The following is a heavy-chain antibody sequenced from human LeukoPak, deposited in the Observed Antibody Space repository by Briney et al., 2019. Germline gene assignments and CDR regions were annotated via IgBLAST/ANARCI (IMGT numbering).Heavy chain of an antibody. V-gene: IGHV1-18*01. CDR3: ARDNSVRDEAWWFNP. D-gene: IGHD5-24*01. Sequence: ASVKVSCKASSYTFTRYGISWVRQAPGQGLEWMGWISGYNGNTSYAQKFQGRVSMTADTSTSTDYLELSSLRSEDTAVYYCARDNSVRDEAWWFNPWGQGTLVTVSS. J-gene: IGHJ5*02. CDR1: SYTFTRYG. CDR2: ISGYNGNT.